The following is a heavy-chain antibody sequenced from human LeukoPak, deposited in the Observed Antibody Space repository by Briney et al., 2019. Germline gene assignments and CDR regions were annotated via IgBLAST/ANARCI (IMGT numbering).Heavy chain of an antibody. CDR1: GYTFTSYY. CDR2: ISAYNGNT. Sequence: ASVKVSCKASGYTFTSYYMHWVRQAPGQGLEWMGWISAYNGNTNYAQKLQGRVTMTTDTSTSTAYMELRSLRSDDTAVYYCARDSSAIVVVITNGGDAFDIWGQGTMVTVSS. CDR3: ARDSSAIVVVITNGGDAFDI. V-gene: IGHV1-18*04. D-gene: IGHD3-22*01. J-gene: IGHJ3*02.